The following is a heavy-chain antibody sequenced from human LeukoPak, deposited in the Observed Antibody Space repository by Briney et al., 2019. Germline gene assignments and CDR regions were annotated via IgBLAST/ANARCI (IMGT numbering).Heavy chain of an antibody. CDR2: IYYSGST. CDR3: ARHVYYGSGSLTGYYFDY. V-gene: IGHV4-39*01. D-gene: IGHD3-10*01. CDR1: GGSISSSSYY. J-gene: IGHJ4*02. Sequence: SETLSLTCTVSGGSISSSSYYWGWIRQPPGKGLEWIGSIYYSGSTYYNPSLKSRVTISVDTSKNQFSLKLSSVTAEDTAVYYCARHVYYGSGSLTGYYFDYWGQGTLVTVSS.